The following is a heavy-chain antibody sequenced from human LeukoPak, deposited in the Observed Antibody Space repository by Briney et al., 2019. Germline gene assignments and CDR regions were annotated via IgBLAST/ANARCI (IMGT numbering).Heavy chain of an antibody. V-gene: IGHV4-31*03. D-gene: IGHD3-3*01. CDR1: GGSISSGPYY. Sequence: SETLSLTCTVSGGSISSGPYYWIWIRQHPGKGLEWIGYITYSGNTYYYPALNSRVTASLDTSKTQFSLKLSSVTAADTAVYYCARIAYDALDSYYYGMDVWGQGTTVTVSS. CDR3: ARIAYDALDSYYYGMDV. J-gene: IGHJ6*02. CDR2: ITYSGNT.